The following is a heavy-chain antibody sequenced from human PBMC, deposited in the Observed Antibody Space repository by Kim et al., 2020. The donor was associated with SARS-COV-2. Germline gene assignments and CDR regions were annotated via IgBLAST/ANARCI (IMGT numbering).Heavy chain of an antibody. CDR2: ISSDGTQK. V-gene: IGHV3-30*04. Sequence: GGSLRLSCATSGFAFSDSPLHWVRQSPGTGLEWVALISSDGTQKNYANSVRGRFTISRDISKRTLFLQMNSLRPEDTAVYYCATDWAAFSSGTYVFDFLG. D-gene: IGHD3-10*01. CDR3: ATDWAAFSSGTYVFDF. CDR1: GFAFSDSP. J-gene: IGHJ4*01.